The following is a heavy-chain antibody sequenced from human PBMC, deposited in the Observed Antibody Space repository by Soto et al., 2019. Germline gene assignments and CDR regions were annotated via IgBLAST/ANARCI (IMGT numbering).Heavy chain of an antibody. CDR1: GFTFSSYA. D-gene: IGHD6-19*01. CDR3: ASAKGSCSGWDRRCAFDI. Sequence: GGSLRLSCAASGFTFSSYAMHWVRQAPGKGLEWVAVISYDGSNKYYADSVKGRFTISRDNSKNTLYLQMNSLRAEDTAVYYCASAKGSCSGWDRRCAFDIWGQGTMVTVSS. J-gene: IGHJ3*02. CDR2: ISYDGSNK. V-gene: IGHV3-30-3*01.